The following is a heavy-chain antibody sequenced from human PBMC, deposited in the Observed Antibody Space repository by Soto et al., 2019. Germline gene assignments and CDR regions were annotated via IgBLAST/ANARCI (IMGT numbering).Heavy chain of an antibody. CDR1: GFTFTRDS. V-gene: IGHV3-21*06. CDR2: ISGTTNYI. CDR3: ARESEDLTSNFDY. Sequence: EVQLVESGGGLVKPGGSLRLSCAASGFTFTRDSMNWVRQAPGKGLEWVSSISGTTNYIYYADSMKGRFTISRDNAKNSLYLEMNSLRAEDTAVYYGARESEDLTSNFDYWGQGTLVTVSS. J-gene: IGHJ4*02.